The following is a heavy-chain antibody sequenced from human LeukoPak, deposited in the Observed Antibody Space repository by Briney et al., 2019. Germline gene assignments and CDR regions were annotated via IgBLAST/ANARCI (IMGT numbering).Heavy chain of an antibody. CDR1: GFTFSNAW. Sequence: GGSLRLSCAASGFTFSNAWMSWVRQAPGKGLEWVGRIKSRADGGTTDYAAPVKVRFTISRDDSKNTLYLQVNSLKTEDTAVYYCTADSPLRGGEFDYWGQGTLVTVSS. CDR3: TADSPLRGGEFDY. CDR2: IKSRADGGTT. J-gene: IGHJ4*02. V-gene: IGHV3-15*01. D-gene: IGHD3-10*01.